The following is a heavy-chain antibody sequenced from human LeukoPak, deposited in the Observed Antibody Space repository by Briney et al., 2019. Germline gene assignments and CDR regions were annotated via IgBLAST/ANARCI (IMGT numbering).Heavy chain of an antibody. J-gene: IGHJ4*02. Sequence: GGSLRLSCGASVLTFRSNHMSWVRQAPGKGLEWVSGISGRGDSTYYTESVKGRFTISRDNSKNTLYLQMNSLRAEDTAVYYCARVGSIAAAGTPDYWGQGTLVTVSS. CDR2: ISGRGDST. D-gene: IGHD6-13*01. CDR1: VLTFRSNH. CDR3: ARVGSIAAAGTPDY. V-gene: IGHV3-23*01.